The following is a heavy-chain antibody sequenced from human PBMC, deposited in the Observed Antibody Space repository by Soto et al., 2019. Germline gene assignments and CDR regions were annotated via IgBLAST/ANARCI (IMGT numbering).Heavy chain of an antibody. CDR3: ARGQYSRGGGYFDY. Sequence: EVQLVESGGGLVQPGGSLRLSCAASGFTFSSYEMNWVRQAPGKGLEWVSYISSSGSTIYYADSVKGRFTISRDNAKNYLYLQVNSLRAEDTAVYYCARGQYSRGGGYFDYWGQETLVTVSS. V-gene: IGHV3-48*03. CDR2: ISSSGSTI. J-gene: IGHJ4*02. D-gene: IGHD6-13*01. CDR1: GFTFSSYE.